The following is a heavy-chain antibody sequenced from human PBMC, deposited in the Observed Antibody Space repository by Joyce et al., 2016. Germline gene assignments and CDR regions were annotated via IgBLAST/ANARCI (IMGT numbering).Heavy chain of an antibody. CDR3: ARDRCDGRGCYYEYDY. CDR2: INLYGSEK. V-gene: IGHV3-7*01. J-gene: IGHJ4*02. CDR1: GFRLRNYW. Sequence: EVELVESGGGLVQPGGSQRLPCAASGFRLRNYWMSWVRQAPGKGLEWVANINLYGSEKDYVDSVKGRFTISRDNAENSLYLRMSSLRAEDTAIYYCARDRCDGRGCYYEYDYWGQGIRVTVSS. D-gene: IGHD2-15*01.